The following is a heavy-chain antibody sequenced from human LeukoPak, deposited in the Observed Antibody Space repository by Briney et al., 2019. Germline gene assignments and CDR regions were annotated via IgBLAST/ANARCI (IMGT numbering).Heavy chain of an antibody. CDR2: IYYIGTT. V-gene: IGHV4-59*08. CDR3: VRHAVSAGGLTTSWFDP. J-gene: IGHJ5*02. CDR1: RGSISSYY. D-gene: IGHD6-13*01. Sequence: PSETLSLTCSVSRGSISSYYWSWIRQPPGKGLEWIGYIYYIGTTNYNPSLKSRVTISVDTSKSQFSLKLMSVTAADTAVYYCVRHAVSAGGLTTSWFDPWGQGTQVTVSS.